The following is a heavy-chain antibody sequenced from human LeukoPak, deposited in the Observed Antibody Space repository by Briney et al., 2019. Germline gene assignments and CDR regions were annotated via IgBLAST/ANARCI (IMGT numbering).Heavy chain of an antibody. CDR3: AKDDYNRH. D-gene: IGHD5-24*01. J-gene: IGHJ4*02. Sequence: PGGSLRLSCAASGFTFSSYWVHWVRQVPGKGLVWVSRIRSDGSSTSYADSVKGRFTISRDNAKNTLYLQMSSLRVDDTAVYYCAKDDYNRHWGQGTLVTVSS. V-gene: IGHV3-74*01. CDR1: GFTFSSYW. CDR2: IRSDGSST.